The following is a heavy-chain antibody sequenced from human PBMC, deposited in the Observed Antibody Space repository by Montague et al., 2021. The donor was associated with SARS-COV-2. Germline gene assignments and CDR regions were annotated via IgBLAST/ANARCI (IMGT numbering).Heavy chain of an antibody. CDR3: ARNYEILTGYYNDHYYYYGMDV. Sequence: SLRLSCAASGFTFDDYGMSWVRQAPGKGLEWVSGINCNGGSTGYADSVKGRFTISRDNAKNSLYLQMNSLRAEDTDLYYCARNYEILTGYYNDHYYYYGMDVWGQGTTVTVSS. D-gene: IGHD3-9*01. CDR1: GFTFDDYG. V-gene: IGHV3-20*04. CDR2: INCNGGST. J-gene: IGHJ6*02.